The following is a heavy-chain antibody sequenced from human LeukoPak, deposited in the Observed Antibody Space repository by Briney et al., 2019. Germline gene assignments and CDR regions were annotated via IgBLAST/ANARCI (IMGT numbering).Heavy chain of an antibody. CDR1: GYTFTSYG. CDR2: ISAYNGNT. CDR3: ASSPMVRGAGWFDP. V-gene: IGHV1-18*01. Sequence: ASVKVSCKASGYTFTSYGIGWVRQAPGQGLEWMGWISAYNGNTNYAQKLQGRVTMTTDTSTSTAYMELRSLRSDDTAVYYCASSPMVRGAGWFDPWGQGTLVTVSS. D-gene: IGHD3-10*01. J-gene: IGHJ5*02.